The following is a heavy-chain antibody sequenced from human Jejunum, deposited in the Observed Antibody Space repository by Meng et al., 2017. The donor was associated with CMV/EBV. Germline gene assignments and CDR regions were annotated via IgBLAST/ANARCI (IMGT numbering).Heavy chain of an antibody. CDR2: IYRGDDK. D-gene: IGHD1-26*01. CDR1: GFSPSVSGEG. Sequence: ITLKETGPTLVKPTPNLTLTCSFSGFSPSVSGEGVGWIRQPPGKALEWLALIYRGDDKRYSPSLNSRLTIAKDTSKNEVVLTLTNMGPIDTGTYYCAHFVGGYYPSRPDYWGQGTLVTVSS. CDR3: AHFVGGYYPSRPDY. V-gene: IGHV2-5*02. J-gene: IGHJ4*02.